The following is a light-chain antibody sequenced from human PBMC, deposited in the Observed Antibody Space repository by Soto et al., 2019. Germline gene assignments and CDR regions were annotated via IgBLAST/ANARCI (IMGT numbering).Light chain of an antibody. CDR3: QHYDTSPT. J-gene: IGKJ1*01. V-gene: IGKV3-20*01. Sequence: EIVLTQSPGTLSLSAGERATLSCRASQSVGSSYLAWYQQKPGQAPTVLIYGASSRATGIPNRFSGSGSGTDFTLTISRLETEDFAVYYCQHYDTSPTFGQGTKVEI. CDR2: GAS. CDR1: QSVGSSY.